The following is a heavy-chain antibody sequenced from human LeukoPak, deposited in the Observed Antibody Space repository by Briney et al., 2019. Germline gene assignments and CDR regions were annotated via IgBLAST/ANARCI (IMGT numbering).Heavy chain of an antibody. D-gene: IGHD3-22*01. J-gene: IGHJ4*02. V-gene: IGHV4-39*01. CDR1: GGSISSSSYY. CDR2: IYYSGST. CDR3: ARENYYDSSGSDY. Sequence: PSETLSLTCTVSGGSISSSSYYWGWIRQPPGKGLEWIGSIYYSGSTYYNPSLKSRVTISVDTSKNQFSLKLSSVTAAATAVYYCARENYYDSSGSDYWGQGTLVTVSS.